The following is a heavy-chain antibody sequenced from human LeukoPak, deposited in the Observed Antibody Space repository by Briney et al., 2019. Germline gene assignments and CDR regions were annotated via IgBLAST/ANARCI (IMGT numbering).Heavy chain of an antibody. Sequence: ASVKVSCKASGYTFTGYYMHWVRQAPGQGLEWMGWINPNSGGTNSAQKFQGRVTMTRDTSISTAYMELTRLRSDDTAVYYCARDRGMVRGVIIHAYYYYYYMDVWGKGTTVTISS. D-gene: IGHD3-10*01. J-gene: IGHJ6*03. V-gene: IGHV1-2*02. CDR3: ARDRGMVRGVIIHAYYYYYYMDV. CDR1: GYTFTGYY. CDR2: INPNSGGT.